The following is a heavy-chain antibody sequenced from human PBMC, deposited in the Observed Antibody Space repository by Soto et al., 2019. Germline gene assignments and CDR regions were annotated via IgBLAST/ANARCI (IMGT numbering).Heavy chain of an antibody. Sequence: QVRLVQSGAEVKRPGASVKVSCKTSGYTFTSYHVSWVRKAPGQGLEWMGWVNPFDEHTNYSQKFQGRVSMTSDRFTDTAYMEVWSLRSDDTAVYFCARNLYGRAFDFWGQGTMVAVSS. CDR3: ARNLYGRAFDF. J-gene: IGHJ3*01. CDR1: GYTFTSYH. CDR2: VNPFDEHT. V-gene: IGHV1-18*01. D-gene: IGHD3-16*01.